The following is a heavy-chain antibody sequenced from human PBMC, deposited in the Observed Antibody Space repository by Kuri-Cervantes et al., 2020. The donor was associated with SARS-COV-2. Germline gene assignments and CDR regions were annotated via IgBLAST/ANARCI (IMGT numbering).Heavy chain of an antibody. CDR3: ARDSSGWYAAMRAFDI. Sequence: SVKVSCKASGGTFSSYAISWVRQAPGQGLEWMGGIIPIFGTANYAQKFQGRVTITTDESTSTAYMELSSLRSEDTAVYYCARDSSGWYAAMRAFDIGGQGTMVTVSS. CDR2: IIPIFGTA. V-gene: IGHV1-69*05. D-gene: IGHD6-19*01. CDR1: GGTFSSYA. J-gene: IGHJ3*02.